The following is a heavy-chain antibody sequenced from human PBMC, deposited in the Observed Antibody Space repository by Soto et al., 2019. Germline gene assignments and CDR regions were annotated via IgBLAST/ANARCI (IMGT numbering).Heavy chain of an antibody. Sequence: GGSQRLSCAASGFTFRSYAMSWVRQAPGKGLEWVSSISSSSSYIYYADSVKGRFTISRDNAKNSLYLQMNSLRAEDTAVYYCARALTEGAFDIWGQGTMVTVSS. V-gene: IGHV3-21*01. CDR1: GFTFRSYA. J-gene: IGHJ3*02. CDR2: ISSSSSYI. CDR3: ARALTEGAFDI.